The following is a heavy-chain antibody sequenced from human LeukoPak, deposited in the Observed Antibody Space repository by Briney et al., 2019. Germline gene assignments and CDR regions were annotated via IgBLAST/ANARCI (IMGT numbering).Heavy chain of an antibody. V-gene: IGHV4-4*07. Sequence: NPSETLSLTCAVSRGSIINYYWTWVRQPAGKGLEWIGRISDSGSTDYNPSLRSRVVMSVDTSKNQFSLNLMSVTAADTAVYYCAGRTGHNHLDQWGQGILVTVSS. CDR1: RGSIINYY. D-gene: IGHD1-1*01. CDR2: ISDSGST. J-gene: IGHJ4*02. CDR3: AGRTGHNHLDQ.